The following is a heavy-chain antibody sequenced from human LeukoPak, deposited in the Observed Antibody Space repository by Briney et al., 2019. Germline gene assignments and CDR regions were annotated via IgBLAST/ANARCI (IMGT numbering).Heavy chain of an antibody. Sequence: PGGSLRLSCAASGFTFSSYSMNWVRQAPGKGLEWVSYISSSSSTIYYADSVKGRFTISRDNAKNSLYLQMNSLRAEDTAVYYWARSFWACIAVAGGTFDYWGQGTLVTVSS. CDR3: ARSFWACIAVAGGTFDY. CDR2: ISSSSSTI. J-gene: IGHJ4*02. V-gene: IGHV3-48*01. D-gene: IGHD6-19*01. CDR1: GFTFSSYS.